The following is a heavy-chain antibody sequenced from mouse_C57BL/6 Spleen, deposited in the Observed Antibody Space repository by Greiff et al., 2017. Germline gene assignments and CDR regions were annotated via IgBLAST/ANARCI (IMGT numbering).Heavy chain of an antibody. V-gene: IGHV1-64*01. CDR2: IHPNSGST. CDR1: GYTFTSSW. CDR3: ARKRNYDAMDY. J-gene: IGHJ4*01. Sequence: QVQLQQPGAELVKPGASVKLSCKASGYTFTSSWMHWVKQRPGQGLAWIEMIHPNSGSTNYNEKFKSKATLTVDKSSSTASMQLSSLTSEDSAVYYCARKRNYDAMDYWGQGTSVTVSA.